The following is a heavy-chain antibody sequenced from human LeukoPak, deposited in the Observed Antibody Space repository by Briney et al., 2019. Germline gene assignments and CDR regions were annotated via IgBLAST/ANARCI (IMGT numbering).Heavy chain of an antibody. CDR2: ISSSSSYI. J-gene: IGHJ4*02. V-gene: IGHV3-21*01. D-gene: IGHD1-26*01. CDR1: GLTFSSYS. CDR3: ARDIVVVGATTDY. Sequence: GGSLRLSCAASGLTFSSYSMNWVRQAPGKGLEWVSSISSSSSYIYYADSVKGRFTISRDNAKNSLYLQMNSLRAEDTAVYYCARDIVVVGATTDYWGQGTLVTVSS.